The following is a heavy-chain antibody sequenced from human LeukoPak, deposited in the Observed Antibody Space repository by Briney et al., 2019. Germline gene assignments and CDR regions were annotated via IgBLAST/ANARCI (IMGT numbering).Heavy chain of an antibody. CDR3: ARGGARYYYYDSSGYYLP. J-gene: IGHJ5*02. Sequence: SETLSLTCTVSGGSISSSSYYWGWIRQPPGKGLEWIGSIYYSGSTYYNPSLKSRVTISVDTSKNQFSLKLSSVTAADTAVYYCARGGARYYYYDSSGYYLPWGQGTLVTVSS. CDR1: GGSISSSSYY. D-gene: IGHD3-22*01. CDR2: IYYSGST. V-gene: IGHV4-39*07.